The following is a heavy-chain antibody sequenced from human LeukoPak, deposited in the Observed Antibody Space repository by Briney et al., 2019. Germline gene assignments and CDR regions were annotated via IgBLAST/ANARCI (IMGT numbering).Heavy chain of an antibody. Sequence: ASVKVSCKASGYTFTSYGISWVRQAPGQGLEWMGWISSYNGNTNYAQKLQGRVTMTTDTSTSTAYMELRSLRSDDTAVYYCARTRNYSGNYYYYMDVWGKGTTVTISS. D-gene: IGHD1-26*01. CDR1: GYTFTSYG. CDR3: ARTRNYSGNYYYYMDV. CDR2: ISSYNGNT. J-gene: IGHJ6*03. V-gene: IGHV1-18*01.